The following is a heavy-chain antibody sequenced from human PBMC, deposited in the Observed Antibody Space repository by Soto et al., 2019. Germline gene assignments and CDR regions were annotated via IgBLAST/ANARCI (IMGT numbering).Heavy chain of an antibody. CDR1: GGSIGSYY. CDR3: GRSDSRVDGDSNYYCMDV. J-gene: IGHJ6*02. V-gene: IGHV4-59*01. D-gene: IGHD4-17*01. Sequence: SETLSLTCTVSGGSIGSYYWSWIRQPPGKGLEWIGYIYSSGSNNYNPSLKSRVTISVKTSKNQFSLRLSTVTAADPAVYYGGRSDSRVDGDSNYYCMDVWGQGTTVTVSS. CDR2: IYSSGSN.